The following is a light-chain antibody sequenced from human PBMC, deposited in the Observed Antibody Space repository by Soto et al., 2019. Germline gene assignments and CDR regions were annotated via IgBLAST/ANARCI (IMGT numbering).Light chain of an antibody. CDR3: QESYRSPYT. CDR1: QSISSY. CDR2: VAS. J-gene: IGKJ2*01. Sequence: DIQMTQSPSSLSASVGDRVTITCRASQSISSYLNWYQQKPGKAPKFLIYVASTLQSGVPSRFSGSGSGTDFTLAITSLQTEDFANYYCQESYRSPYTFGQGTKLEIK. V-gene: IGKV1-39*01.